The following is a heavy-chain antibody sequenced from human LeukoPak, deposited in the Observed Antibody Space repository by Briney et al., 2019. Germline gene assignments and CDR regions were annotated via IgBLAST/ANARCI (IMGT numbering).Heavy chain of an antibody. J-gene: IGHJ4*02. D-gene: IGHD5-18*01. CDR2: IYYSGST. CDR1: GGSISGYY. V-gene: IGHV4-59*08. CDR3: ARAPGDSYDYCYFDY. Sequence: KASETLSLTCTVSGGSISGYYWTWIRQPPGKGLEWIGYIYYSGSTNYNPSLKSRVTISVDTSKNQFSLKLSSVTAADTAVYYCARAPGDSYDYCYFDYWGQGTLVTVSS.